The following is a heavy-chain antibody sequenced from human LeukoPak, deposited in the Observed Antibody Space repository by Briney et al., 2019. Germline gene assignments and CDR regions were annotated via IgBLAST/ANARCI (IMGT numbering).Heavy chain of an antibody. V-gene: IGHV4-59*11. CDR2: IYYSGSI. CDR3: ARSDYTNFDY. CDR1: GGSISSHY. J-gene: IGHJ4*02. Sequence: SSETLSLTCTVSGGSISSHYWSWIRQPPGKGLEWIGYIYYSGSINYNPSLKSRVTISVDTSKNQFSLKLSSVTAADTAVYYCARSDYTNFDYWGQGTLVTVSS. D-gene: IGHD4-11*01.